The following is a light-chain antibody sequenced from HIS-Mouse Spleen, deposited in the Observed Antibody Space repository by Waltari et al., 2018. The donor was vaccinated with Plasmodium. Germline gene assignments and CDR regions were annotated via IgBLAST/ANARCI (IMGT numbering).Light chain of an antibody. CDR3: QQYNNWSFT. V-gene: IGKV3-15*01. CDR1: QSFSSN. Sequence: EIVMTHSPATLSVSPGERATLSCRASQSFSSNLAWYQQKPGQAPRLLIYGASTRATGIPARFSGSGSGTEFTLTISSLQSEDFAVYYCQQYNNWSFTFGPGTKVDIK. CDR2: GAS. J-gene: IGKJ3*01.